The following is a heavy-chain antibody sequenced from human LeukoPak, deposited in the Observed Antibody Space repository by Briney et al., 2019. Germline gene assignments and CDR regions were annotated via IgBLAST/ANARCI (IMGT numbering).Heavy chain of an antibody. J-gene: IGHJ5*02. V-gene: IGHV4-38-2*02. Sequence: SETLSLTCTVSGYSISSGYFWGWIRQPPGQGLEWIGRIYLGGSTYYNPSLESRVTMSEDTSKNQFSLKLSSVTAADTAVYYCARSYSSSWYHNWFDPWGQGTLVTVSS. CDR2: IYLGGST. D-gene: IGHD6-13*01. CDR3: ARSYSSSWYHNWFDP. CDR1: GYSISSGYF.